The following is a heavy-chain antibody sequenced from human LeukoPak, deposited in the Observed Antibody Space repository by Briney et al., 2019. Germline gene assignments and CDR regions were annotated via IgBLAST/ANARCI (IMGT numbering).Heavy chain of an antibody. CDR1: GGSISSHY. CDR3: ASYWYSGKTFDY. D-gene: IGHD1-26*01. V-gene: IGHV4-59*11. J-gene: IGHJ4*02. Sequence: SETLSLTYTVSGGSISSHYSSWIRQPPGKGLEWNGYIYYSVSTNYNPPLKSRVTISVDTSKNQFSLQLSSVTAADTAVYYCASYWYSGKTFDYWGQGTLVTVSS. CDR2: IYYSVST.